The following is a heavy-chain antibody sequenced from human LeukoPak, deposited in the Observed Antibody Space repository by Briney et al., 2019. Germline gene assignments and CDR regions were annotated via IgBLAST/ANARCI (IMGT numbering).Heavy chain of an antibody. CDR2: ISYDGSNK. V-gene: IGHV3-30*18. CDR3: ANEGYYDSTRPSDAFDI. Sequence: PGGSLRLSCAASGFTFSSYGMHWVRQAPGKGLEWVAVISYDGSNKYYADSVKGRFTISRDNSKNTLYLQMNSLRAEDTAVYYCANEGYYDSTRPSDAFDIWGQGTMVTVSS. D-gene: IGHD3-22*01. CDR1: GFTFSSYG. J-gene: IGHJ3*02.